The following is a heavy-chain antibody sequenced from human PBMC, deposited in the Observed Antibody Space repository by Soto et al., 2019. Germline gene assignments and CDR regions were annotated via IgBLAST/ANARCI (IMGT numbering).Heavy chain of an antibody. CDR3: ARPARYYDSSGYYYDY. CDR1: GGTFSSSA. V-gene: IGHV1-69*13. D-gene: IGHD3-22*01. J-gene: IGHJ4*02. CDR2: VFPNFGPA. Sequence: SVKVSCKASGGTFSSSAINWVRQAPGHVLEWMGGVFPNFGPANYAQTFQGRVTITADESTSTAYMELSTLTSEDTAVYYCARPARYYDSSGYYYDYWGQGTLVTVSS.